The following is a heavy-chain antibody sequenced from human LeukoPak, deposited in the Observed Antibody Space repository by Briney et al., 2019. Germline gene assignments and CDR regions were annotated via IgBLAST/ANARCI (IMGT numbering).Heavy chain of an antibody. Sequence: SETLSLTRTVSGGSISSYYWSWIRQPPGKGLEWIGSIYYSGSTYYNPSLKSRVTISVDTSKNQFSLKLSSVTAADTAVYYCARDMEDIVVVPAADAFDIWGQGTMVTVSS. CDR1: GGSISSYY. CDR2: IYYSGST. D-gene: IGHD2-2*01. CDR3: ARDMEDIVVVPAADAFDI. V-gene: IGHV4-59*12. J-gene: IGHJ3*02.